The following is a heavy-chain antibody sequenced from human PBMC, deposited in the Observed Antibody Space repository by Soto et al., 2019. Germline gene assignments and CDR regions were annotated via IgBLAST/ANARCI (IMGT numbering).Heavy chain of an antibody. CDR3: ARGVATIPYFDY. D-gene: IGHD5-12*01. CDR2: IYYSGST. J-gene: IGHJ4*02. CDR1: GGSISSYY. V-gene: IGHV4-59*01. Sequence: PSETLSLTCTVSGGSISSYYWSWLRQPPGKRLEWIGYIYYSGSTNYNPSLKSRVTISVDTSKNQFSLKLSSVTAADTAVYYCARGVATIPYFDYWGQGTLVTVSS.